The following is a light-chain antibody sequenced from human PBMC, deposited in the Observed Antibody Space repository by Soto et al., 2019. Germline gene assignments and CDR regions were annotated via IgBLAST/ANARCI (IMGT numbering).Light chain of an antibody. Sequence: DIQMTQSPSTLSASVGDRVTITCRASQSISNWLAWYQQKPGKAPKLLIYKASSLQGGVPSRLSGSGSGTEFTLNISSLQPDDFATDYCQQYDTYRTFGQGTNVEIK. J-gene: IGKJ1*01. CDR3: QQYDTYRT. CDR2: KAS. CDR1: QSISNW. V-gene: IGKV1-5*03.